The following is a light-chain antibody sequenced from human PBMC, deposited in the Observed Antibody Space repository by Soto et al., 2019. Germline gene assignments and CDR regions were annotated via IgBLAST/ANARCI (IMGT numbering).Light chain of an antibody. V-gene: IGLV1-51*01. CDR1: SSNIGSNY. Sequence: QSVLTQPPLVSAAPGQRVTISCSGSSSNIGSNYVSWYQQLPGTVPKLLIYDNNKRPSGIPDRFSGSKSGTSATLGITGLQTGDEADYYCGTWDSSLSTGWVFGGGTKLTVL. CDR2: DNN. CDR3: GTWDSSLSTGWV. J-gene: IGLJ3*02.